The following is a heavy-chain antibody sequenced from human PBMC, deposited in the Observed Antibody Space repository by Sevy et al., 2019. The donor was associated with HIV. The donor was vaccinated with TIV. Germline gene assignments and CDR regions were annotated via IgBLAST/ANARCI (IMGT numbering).Heavy chain of an antibody. V-gene: IGHV3-48*02. J-gene: IGHJ5*02. CDR3: AREAYYYDSREENWFDP. CDR1: GFTFSTYT. D-gene: IGHD3-22*01. CDR2: ISRDRRTI. Sequence: GGSLRLSCVGSGFTFSTYTMHWVRQAPGKGLEWLSSISRDRRTIYYADSLKGRFTISRDNAKNSLYLQMNSLRDEDTAVYYCAREAYYYDSREENWFDPWCQGTLVTVSS.